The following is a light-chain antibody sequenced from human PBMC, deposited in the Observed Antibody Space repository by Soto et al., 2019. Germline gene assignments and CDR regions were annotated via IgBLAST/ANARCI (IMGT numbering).Light chain of an antibody. CDR2: GAS. Sequence: EIVLTQSPGTLSLSPGERATLSCRATQTIISNYLAWYQQKPGQAPKLLIHGASTRATGIPDRFSGSGSGTDFILTISRLEPEDFAVYYCQLYGSSPKTFGQGTKVEV. CDR3: QLYGSSPKT. CDR1: QTIISNY. V-gene: IGKV3-20*01. J-gene: IGKJ1*01.